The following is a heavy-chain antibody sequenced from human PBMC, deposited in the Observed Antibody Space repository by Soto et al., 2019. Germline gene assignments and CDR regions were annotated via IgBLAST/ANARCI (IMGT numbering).Heavy chain of an antibody. D-gene: IGHD3-10*01. Sequence: SETLSLTCSVSGGSMIDFFWSWIRQSPERGLEWIGYVYYLGSTDYNPSLKSRVTISVDTSKRQFSLRLSSVTAADAAIYYCARDGYDGSGSPYPAYWGPGTQVTVSS. CDR2: VYYLGST. J-gene: IGHJ4*02. CDR3: ARDGYDGSGSPYPAY. V-gene: IGHV4-59*01. CDR1: GGSMIDFF.